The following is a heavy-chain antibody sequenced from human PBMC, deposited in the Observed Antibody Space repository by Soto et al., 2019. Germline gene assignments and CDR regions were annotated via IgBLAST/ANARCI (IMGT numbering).Heavy chain of an antibody. V-gene: IGHV4-30-2*01. CDR3: AGEMTIFGVAPGGGVDV. J-gene: IGHJ6*02. Sequence: KTAETLSLTCAVSGGSINTFDFSWSWIRQPPGRGLEWIGSIYHSGRTYYIPSLKSRVTMSLEKSKKQFSLKINSVVAADTAIYYCAGEMTIFGVAPGGGVDVWGQGTTVTVSS. D-gene: IGHD3-3*01. CDR2: IYHSGRT. CDR1: GGSINTFDFS.